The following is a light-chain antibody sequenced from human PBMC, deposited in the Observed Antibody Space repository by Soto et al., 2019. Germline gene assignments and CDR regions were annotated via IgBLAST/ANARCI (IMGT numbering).Light chain of an antibody. CDR2: NNN. CDR1: SSNIGSSI. Sequence: QSVVTQPPSASGTPGQRVTISCSGSSSNIGSSIVNWYQQLPGTAPKLLIFNNNQRPSGVPDRFSGSKSGTSASLAISGLQSEDEADYYCAAWDDSLTGVIFGGGTKLT. V-gene: IGLV1-44*01. CDR3: AAWDDSLTGVI. J-gene: IGLJ2*01.